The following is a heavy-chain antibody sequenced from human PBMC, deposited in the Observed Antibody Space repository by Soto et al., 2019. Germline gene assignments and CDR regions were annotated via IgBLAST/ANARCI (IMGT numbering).Heavy chain of an antibody. V-gene: IGHV1-24*01. Sequence: ASVKVSCKASGYTFTSYYMHWVRQAPGQGLEWMGGFDPEDGETIYAQKFQGRVTMTEDTSTDTAYMELSSLRSEDTAVYYCATVLEGGYSYVPNYWGQGTLVTVPQ. CDR3: ATVLEGGYSYVPNY. D-gene: IGHD5-18*01. CDR1: GYTFTSYY. CDR2: FDPEDGET. J-gene: IGHJ4*02.